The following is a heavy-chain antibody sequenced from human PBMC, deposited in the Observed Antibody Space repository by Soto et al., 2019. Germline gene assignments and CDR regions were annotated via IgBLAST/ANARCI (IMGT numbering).Heavy chain of an antibody. CDR3: ARVRKYYDYIWGSYRSDAFDI. CDR1: GDSVSSNSAA. V-gene: IGHV6-1*01. J-gene: IGHJ3*02. D-gene: IGHD3-16*02. Sequence: SQTLSLTCAISGDSVSSNSAAWNWIRQSPSRGLEWLGRTYYRSKWYNDYAVSVKSRITINPDTSKNQFSLQLNSVTPEDTAVYYCARVRKYYDYIWGSYRSDAFDIWGQGTMVTVSS. CDR2: TYYRSKWYN.